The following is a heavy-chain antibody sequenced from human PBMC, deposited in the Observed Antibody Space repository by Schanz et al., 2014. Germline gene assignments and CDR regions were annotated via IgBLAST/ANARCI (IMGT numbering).Heavy chain of an antibody. Sequence: QVQPQESGPGLVKPSETLSLTCTVSGGSISSYSWSWIRRPAGKGLEWIGRIYTSGATNYNPSLKSRLPMSVETSKNQVSLKLRSVTAADTAVYYCARGNDIQVWSLDYWGQGTLVTVSS. CDR1: GGSISSYS. CDR3: ARGNDIQVWSLDY. J-gene: IGHJ4*02. CDR2: IYTSGAT. V-gene: IGHV4-4*07. D-gene: IGHD5-18*01.